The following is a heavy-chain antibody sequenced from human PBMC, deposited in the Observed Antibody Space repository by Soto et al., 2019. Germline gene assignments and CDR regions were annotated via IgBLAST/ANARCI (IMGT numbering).Heavy chain of an antibody. CDR3: ARMATFGSLNWFDP. Sequence: ASVKVSCKASGYSFTNNDVSWVRQATGQGLEWMGWMNPGSGDTGYAQKFQGRVTMTRDISIATAYMELSSLRSDDSAIYYCARMATFGSLNWFDPWGQGTLVTVSS. CDR2: MNPGSGDT. J-gene: IGHJ5*02. CDR1: GYSFTNND. D-gene: IGHD3-16*01. V-gene: IGHV1-8*01.